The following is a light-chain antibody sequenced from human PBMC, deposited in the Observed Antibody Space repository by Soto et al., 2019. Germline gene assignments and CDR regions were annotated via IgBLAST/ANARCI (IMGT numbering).Light chain of an antibody. CDR1: QSISSW. V-gene: IGKV1-5*03. CDR2: QAS. Sequence: DIQMTQSPSSLSACVGDRVTITCRASQSISSWLAWYQQKPGKAPKLLIYQASSLESGVPSRFSGSGSGTEFTLTISSLQPDDFATYYCQEYDRYWTFGQGTKVEIK. J-gene: IGKJ1*01. CDR3: QEYDRYWT.